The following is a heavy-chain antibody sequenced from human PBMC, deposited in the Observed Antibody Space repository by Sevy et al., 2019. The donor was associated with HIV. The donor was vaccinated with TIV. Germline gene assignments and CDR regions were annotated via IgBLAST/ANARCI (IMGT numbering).Heavy chain of an antibody. Sequence: AGSLRLSCAASGFTFSSYWMSWVRQAPGKVLEWVANIKQDGSEKYYVDSVRGRFTISRDNAKNSLYLEMNSLRAEDTAVYYCAADFWSGYNHFDYWGQGTLVTVSS. CDR3: AADFWSGYNHFDY. D-gene: IGHD3-3*01. CDR1: GFTFSSYW. J-gene: IGHJ4*02. CDR2: IKQDGSEK. V-gene: IGHV3-7*01.